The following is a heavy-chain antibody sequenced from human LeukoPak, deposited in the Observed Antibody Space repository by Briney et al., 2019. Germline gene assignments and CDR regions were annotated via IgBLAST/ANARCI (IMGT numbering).Heavy chain of an antibody. CDR2: ISGDGSST. CDR1: ALTLSSYW. CDR3: ARELPFDY. Sequence: GCSMRLCGATSALTLSSYWVHWVRKAPLKVLVWASGISGDGSSTTYAESVKGRFTISRDNAKNTLYLQMNSLRAKDTAVYYCARELPFDYWGQGTLVTVSS. J-gene: IGHJ4*02. V-gene: IGHV3-74*01.